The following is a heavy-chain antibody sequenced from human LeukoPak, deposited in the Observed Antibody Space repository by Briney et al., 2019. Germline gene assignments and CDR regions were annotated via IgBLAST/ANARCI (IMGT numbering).Heavy chain of an antibody. V-gene: IGHV1-69*13. CDR2: IIPIFGTA. D-gene: IGHD2-15*01. CDR3: ARADDRGYCSGGSCYDIDY. J-gene: IGHJ4*02. CDR1: GGTFSSYA. Sequence: SVTVSCTASGGTFSSYAISWVRQAPGQGLEWMGGIIPIFGTANYAQKFQGRVTITADESTSTAYVELSSLRSEDTAVYYCARADDRGYCSGGSCYDIDYWGQGTLVTVSS.